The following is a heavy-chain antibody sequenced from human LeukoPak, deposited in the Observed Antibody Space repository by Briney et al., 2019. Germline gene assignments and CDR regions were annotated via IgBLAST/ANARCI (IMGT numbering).Heavy chain of an antibody. CDR3: ARDHYATGYSSSKGYFGY. V-gene: IGHV4-59*01. D-gene: IGHD6-13*01. CDR1: GGSISSYY. Sequence: SETPSLTCTVSGGSISSYYWSWIRQPPGKGLEWIGYIYYSGSTNYNPSLKSRVTISVDTSKNQFSLKLSSVTAADTAVYYCARDHYATGYSSSKGYFGYWGQGTLVTVSS. J-gene: IGHJ4*02. CDR2: IYYSGST.